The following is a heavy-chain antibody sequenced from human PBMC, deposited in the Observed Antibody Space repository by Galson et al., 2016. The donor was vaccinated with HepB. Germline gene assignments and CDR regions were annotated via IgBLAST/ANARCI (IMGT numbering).Heavy chain of an antibody. V-gene: IGHV3-48*02. Sequence: SLRLSCAASEFTFSGYNMDWVRQAPGKGLEWVSYISRRRSDIYYADSVKGRFTISRDNAKNSLYLQMNSLRDEDTAIYFCARDGNHGYDMDYWGQGTLVTVAS. CDR1: EFTFSGYN. J-gene: IGHJ4*02. CDR3: ARDGNHGYDMDY. CDR2: ISRRRSDI. D-gene: IGHD1-14*01.